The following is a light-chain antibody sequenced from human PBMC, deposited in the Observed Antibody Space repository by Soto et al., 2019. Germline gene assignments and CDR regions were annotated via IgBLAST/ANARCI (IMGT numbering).Light chain of an antibody. Sequence: QSALTQPASVSGSPGQSITISCTGTSSDVGGYSYVSWYQQHPGKAPKLIIYEVSNRPSGVSNRFSGSKSGSTASLTISGLQAEDEADYYCTSYSSSSNLGVFGGGTKLTVL. CDR2: EVS. CDR1: SSDVGGYSY. J-gene: IGLJ2*01. V-gene: IGLV2-14*01. CDR3: TSYSSSSNLGV.